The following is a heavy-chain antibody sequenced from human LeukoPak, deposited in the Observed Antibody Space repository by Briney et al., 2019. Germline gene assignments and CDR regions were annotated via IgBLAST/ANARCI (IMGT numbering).Heavy chain of an antibody. V-gene: IGHV3-23*01. CDR2: ISGSGGST. CDR3: AKDQYGGSYSY. CDR1: GFTFSSYA. J-gene: IGHJ4*02. D-gene: IGHD1-26*01. Sequence: GGSLRLSCAASGFTFSSYAMSWVRQAPGKGLEWVSAISGSGGSTYYADSVKGRFTISRDNSKNTLHLQMNSLRAEDTAVYYCAKDQYGGSYSYWGQGTLVTVSS.